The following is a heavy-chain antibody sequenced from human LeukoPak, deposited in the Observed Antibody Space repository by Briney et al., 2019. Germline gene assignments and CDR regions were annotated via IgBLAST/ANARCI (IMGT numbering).Heavy chain of an antibody. CDR2: INYNGDNK. CDR3: AKDGHCPGALCPTQIAVAGYNDN. J-gene: IGHJ4*02. D-gene: IGHD6-19*01. CDR1: GFTFSIYT. V-gene: IGHV3-23*01. Sequence: PGGSLRLSCAASGFTFSIYTMNWVRQAPGKGLEWDSIINYNGDNKYYADSVQGRFTISRDNSKNTVYLQMNSLRAEDTAIYYCAKDGHCPGALCPTQIAVAGYNDNWGQGTLVTVSS.